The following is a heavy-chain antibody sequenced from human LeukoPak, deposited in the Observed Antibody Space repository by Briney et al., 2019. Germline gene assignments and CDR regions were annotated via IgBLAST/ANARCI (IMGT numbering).Heavy chain of an antibody. CDR2: ISYDGSNK. V-gene: IGHV3-30-3*01. D-gene: IGHD1-26*01. Sequence: GGSLRLSCAASGFTFSNYPMHWVRQAPGKGLEWVAVISYDGSNKYYADSVKGRFTISRDKSKNTLYLQTNSLRAEDTAVYYCASPVGATADYWGQGTLVTVSS. J-gene: IGHJ4*02. CDR3: ASPVGATADY. CDR1: GFTFSNYP.